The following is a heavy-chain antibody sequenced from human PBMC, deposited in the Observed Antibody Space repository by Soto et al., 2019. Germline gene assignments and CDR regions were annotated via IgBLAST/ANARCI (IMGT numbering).Heavy chain of an antibody. V-gene: IGHV3-23*01. CDR1: GFTFSSYA. CDR3: AKADLIAVAAPDIPNGGSGFDY. Sequence: GSLRLSCAASGFTFSSYAMSWVRQAPGKGLEWVSAISGSGGSTYYADSVKGRFTISRDNSKNTLYLQMNSLRAEDTAVYYCAKADLIAVAAPDIPNGGSGFDYWGQGNLVTVSS. D-gene: IGHD6-19*01. J-gene: IGHJ4*02. CDR2: ISGSGGST.